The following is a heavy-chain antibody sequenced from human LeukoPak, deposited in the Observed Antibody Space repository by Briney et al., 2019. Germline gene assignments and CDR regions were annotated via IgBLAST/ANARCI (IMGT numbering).Heavy chain of an antibody. D-gene: IGHD6-13*01. CDR3: ARLRYSSSWFTFDP. J-gene: IGHJ5*02. CDR1: GGSIKSSSYY. Sequence: SETLSLTCTVSGGSIKSSSYYWGWIRQPPGKGLEWIGSIYYSGSTYYNPSLKSRVTISVDTSKNEFSLKLTSVTASDTAVYYCARLRYSSSWFTFDPWGQGTLVTVSS. V-gene: IGHV4-39*01. CDR2: IYYSGST.